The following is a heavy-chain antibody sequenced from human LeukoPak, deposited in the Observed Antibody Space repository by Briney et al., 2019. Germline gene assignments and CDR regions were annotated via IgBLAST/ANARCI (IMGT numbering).Heavy chain of an antibody. CDR3: ARESMGATTDY. J-gene: IGHJ4*02. CDR1: GGSISSYY. Sequence: PSETLSLTRTVSGGSISSYYWSWIRQPPGKGLEWIGYIYYSGSTNYNPSLKSRVTISVDTSKNQFSLKLSSVTAADTAVYYCARESMGATTDYWGQGTLVTVSS. D-gene: IGHD1-26*01. CDR2: IYYSGST. V-gene: IGHV4-59*01.